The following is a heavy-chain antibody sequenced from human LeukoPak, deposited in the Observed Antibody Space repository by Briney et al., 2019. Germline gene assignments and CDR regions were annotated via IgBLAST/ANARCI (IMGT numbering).Heavy chain of an antibody. CDR3: ARQDVQLERRVYYYYGMDV. V-gene: IGHV4-39*01. CDR2: IYYSGST. CDR1: GGSISSSSYY. D-gene: IGHD1-1*01. J-gene: IGHJ6*02. Sequence: SETLSLTCTVSGGSISSSSYYWGWIRQPPGKGLGWIGSIYYSGSTYYNPSLKSRVTISVDTSKNQFSLKLSSVTAADTAVYYCARQDVQLERRVYYYYGMDVWGQGTTVTVSS.